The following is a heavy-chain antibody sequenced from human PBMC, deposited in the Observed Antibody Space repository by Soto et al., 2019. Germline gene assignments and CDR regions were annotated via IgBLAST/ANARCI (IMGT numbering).Heavy chain of an antibody. J-gene: IGHJ4*02. CDR1: GGSISSGGYS. CDR3: ARSSIEPRVFMYPFDS. V-gene: IGHV4-30-2*01. CDR2: IYHSGST. D-gene: IGHD6-6*01. Sequence: SETLSLTCAVSGGSISSGGYSWSWIRQPPGKGLEWIGYIYHSGSTYYNPSLKSRVTISVDRSKNQFSLKLSSVTAADTAVYYCARSSIEPRVFMYPFDSWGQGTLVTVSS.